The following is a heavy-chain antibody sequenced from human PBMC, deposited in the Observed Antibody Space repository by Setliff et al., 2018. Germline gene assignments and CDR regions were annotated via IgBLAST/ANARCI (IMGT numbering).Heavy chain of an antibody. D-gene: IGHD1-1*01. V-gene: IGHV4-39*01. CDR1: GGSISSGVYY. CDR3: ARTGTYRYFDS. CDR2: IYHGGKT. J-gene: IGHJ4*02. Sequence: SETLSLTCTVSGGSISSGVYYWGWIRQPPGKGLEWIGRIYHGGKTYYNTSLESRLTISVDTSKNQFSLKLRSVTAADTAVYYCARTGTYRYFDSWGQGTLVTVS.